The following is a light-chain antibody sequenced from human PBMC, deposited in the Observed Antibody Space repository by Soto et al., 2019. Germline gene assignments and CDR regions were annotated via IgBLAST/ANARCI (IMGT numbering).Light chain of an antibody. CDR2: DVS. Sequence: EIVLTQIPATLSLSPGERATLSCGASQSVIGSSLAWYQQKPGLAPRLLIYDVSYRATGIPDRFSASGCGAHVTLTISRVEPEDFAVYCCQQYGSSPQTFGQGTKLEIK. J-gene: IGKJ2*01. V-gene: IGKV3D-20*01. CDR3: QQYGSSPQT. CDR1: QSVIGSS.